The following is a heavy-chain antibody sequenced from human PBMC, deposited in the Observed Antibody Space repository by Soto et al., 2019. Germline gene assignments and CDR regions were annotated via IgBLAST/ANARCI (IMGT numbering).Heavy chain of an antibody. V-gene: IGHV3-48*02. CDR1: GFTFSSNS. CDR2: ISSSSSTI. CDR3: ASVIWSGHLTSDL. Sequence: EVQVVESGGGLVQPGGSLRLSCAASGFTFSSNSMNGVRQAPGKGLEWITYISSSSSTIYADSVKGRFTISRDNAKNSLYLQMNSLRDEDTAVYYCASVIWSGHLTSDLWGQGTLVTVSS. D-gene: IGHD3-3*01. J-gene: IGHJ5*02.